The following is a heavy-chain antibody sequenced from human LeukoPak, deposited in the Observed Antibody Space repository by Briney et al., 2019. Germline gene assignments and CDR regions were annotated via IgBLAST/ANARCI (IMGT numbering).Heavy chain of an antibody. J-gene: IGHJ4*02. CDR2: ITSSSTYI. Sequence: GGSLRLSCAASGFSFSNYNMNWVRQAPGKGLEWVSSITSSSTYIYYADSVKGRFTISRDNAKNSLYLQLNSLRAEDTAIYYCAERGAEVGATVAPGDYWGQGTLVTVSS. V-gene: IGHV3-21*01. CDR3: AERGAEVGATVAPGDY. CDR1: GFSFSNYN. D-gene: IGHD1-26*01.